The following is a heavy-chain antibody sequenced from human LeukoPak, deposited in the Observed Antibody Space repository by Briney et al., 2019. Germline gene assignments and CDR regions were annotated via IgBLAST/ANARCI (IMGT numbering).Heavy chain of an antibody. J-gene: IGHJ4*02. CDR3: ARYTSVAVDY. V-gene: IGHV4-39*01. D-gene: IGHD2-2*02. CDR2: IYYSGST. CDR1: GGSISSSSYY. Sequence: SETLSLTCTVSGGSISSSSYYWGWIRQPPGKGLEWIGSIYYSGSTYYNPSLKSRVTISVDTSKNQFSLKLSSVTAADTAVYYCARYTSVAVDYWGQGTLVTVSS.